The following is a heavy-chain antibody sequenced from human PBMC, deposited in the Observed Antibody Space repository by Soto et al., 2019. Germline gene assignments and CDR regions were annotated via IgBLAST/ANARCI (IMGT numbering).Heavy chain of an antibody. CDR3: AKSRDAYNFYFYYGMDV. V-gene: IGHV3-30*18. J-gene: IGHJ6*01. CDR1: GFTFSNYG. D-gene: IGHD2-2*01. Sequence: QVQLVESGGGVVQAGRSLRLSCAASGFTFSNYGMHWVRQTPGKGLEWVALILYDGSNKYYADSVKGRFTISRDNSKNTLYLQVSSLRAEDTAVYYCAKSRDAYNFYFYYGMDVWXXXTTVTVXS. CDR2: ILYDGSNK.